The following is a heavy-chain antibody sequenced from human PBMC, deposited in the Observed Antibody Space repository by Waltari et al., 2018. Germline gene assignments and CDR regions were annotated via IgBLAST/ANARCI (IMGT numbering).Heavy chain of an antibody. CDR1: GFTFSNFG. V-gene: IGHV3-30*02. D-gene: IGHD2-2*02. J-gene: IGHJ4*02. CDR2: IGFDGSDK. Sequence: QVNLVESGGGVVQPGGSLRLSCATSGFTFSNFGMHWVRQAPGKGLEWVALIGFDGSDKIYADSGRGRFTTSRDNSARTLYLDMDSLRLDDTAMYYCAKDAFGNTYLDFWGQGTLVTVSS. CDR3: AKDAFGNTYLDF.